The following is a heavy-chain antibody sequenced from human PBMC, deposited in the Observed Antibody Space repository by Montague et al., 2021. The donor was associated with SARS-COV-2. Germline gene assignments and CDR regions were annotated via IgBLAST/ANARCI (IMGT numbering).Heavy chain of an antibody. CDR3: ARHFPETIFGVVIDPGGMDV. CDR2: IYYSGST. Sequence: SETLSLTCTVSGGSISSYYWSWIRQPPGKGLEWIGYIYYSGSTNYNPSLKSRVTISVDTSKNQFSLKLCSVTAADTALYYCARHFPETIFGVVIDPGGMDVWGQGTTVTVSS. CDR1: GGSISSYY. D-gene: IGHD3-3*01. J-gene: IGHJ6*02. V-gene: IGHV4-59*08.